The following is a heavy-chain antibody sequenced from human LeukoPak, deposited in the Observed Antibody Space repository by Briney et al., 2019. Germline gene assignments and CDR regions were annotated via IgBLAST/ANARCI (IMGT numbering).Heavy chain of an antibody. J-gene: IGHJ3*02. Sequence: ASVKVSCKASGYTFTGYYMHWVRQAPGQGLEWMGWINPNSGGTSYPQKFQGRVTMTRDTSISTAYMELSRLRSDDTAVFYCARGSSGWDDPFDIWGQGTMVTVSS. CDR3: ARGSSGWDDPFDI. CDR2: INPNSGGT. V-gene: IGHV1-2*02. D-gene: IGHD6-19*01. CDR1: GYTFTGYY.